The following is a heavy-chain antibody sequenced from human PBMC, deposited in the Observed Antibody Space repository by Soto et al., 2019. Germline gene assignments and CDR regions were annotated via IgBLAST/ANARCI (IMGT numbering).Heavy chain of an antibody. CDR1: GGSISSGDYY. J-gene: IGHJ6*02. CDR3: AGRPYYYYGMDV. V-gene: IGHV4-30-4*01. CDR2: IYYSGST. Sequence: SETLSLTCTVSGGSISSGDYYWSWIRQPPGKGLEWIGYIYYSGSTYYNPSLKSRVTISVDTSKNQFSLKLSSVTAADTAVYYCAGRPYYYYGMDVWGQGTTVTVSS.